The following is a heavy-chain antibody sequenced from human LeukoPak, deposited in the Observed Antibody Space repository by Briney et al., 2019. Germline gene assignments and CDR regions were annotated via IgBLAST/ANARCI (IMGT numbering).Heavy chain of an antibody. Sequence: SETLSLTCTVSGGSISSSSYYWGWIRQPPGKGLEWIVSIYYSGSTYYNPSLKSRVTISVDTSKNQFSLKLSSVTAADTAVYYCARITRGYCSSTSCYTDWFDPWGQGTLVTVSS. CDR3: ARITRGYCSSTSCYTDWFDP. CDR2: IYYSGST. CDR1: GGSISSSSYY. V-gene: IGHV4-39*01. D-gene: IGHD2-2*02. J-gene: IGHJ5*02.